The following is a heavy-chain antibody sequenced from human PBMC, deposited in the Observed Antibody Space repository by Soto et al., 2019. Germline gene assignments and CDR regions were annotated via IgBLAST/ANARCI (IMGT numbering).Heavy chain of an antibody. CDR3: ASRDPGTSVDY. CDR1: GGSFTSNNW. Sequence: SETLSLTCAVSGGSFTSNNWWTWVRQPPGQGLEWIGEIYRTGSTNYNPSLKSRVTISLDKSENQFSLKVTSLTAADAAVYYCASRDPGTSVDYWGQGTLVTVSS. J-gene: IGHJ4*02. V-gene: IGHV4-4*02. D-gene: IGHD1-7*01. CDR2: IYRTGST.